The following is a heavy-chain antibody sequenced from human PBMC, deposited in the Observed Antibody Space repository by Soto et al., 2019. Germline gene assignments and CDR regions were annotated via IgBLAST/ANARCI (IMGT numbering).Heavy chain of an antibody. V-gene: IGHV1-3*01. D-gene: IGHD3-10*02. CDR1: GYSFTSYS. CDR3: ARGPITMIGYYFDY. Sequence: ASVKVSCKASGYSFTSYSMHWVRQAPGQRLEWLGWINAGSGYKTYSQKFQGRVTITRDTSASTAYMELSSLRSEDTAVYYCARGPITMIGYYFDYWGQGTLVTVSS. CDR2: INAGSGYK. J-gene: IGHJ4*02.